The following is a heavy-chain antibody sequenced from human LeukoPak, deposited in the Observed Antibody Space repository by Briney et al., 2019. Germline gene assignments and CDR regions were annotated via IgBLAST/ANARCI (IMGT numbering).Heavy chain of an antibody. D-gene: IGHD3-10*01. CDR2: IKQDGSEK. J-gene: IGHJ3*02. V-gene: IGHV3-7*01. Sequence: GGYLRLSCAASGFTFSSYWMSWVRQAPGKGLECEANIKQDGSEKYYVDSVKGRFTISRDNAKNSLYLQMNSLRAEDTAVYYCARELLWFGETAAFDIWGQGTMVTVSS. CDR1: GFTFSSYW. CDR3: ARELLWFGETAAFDI.